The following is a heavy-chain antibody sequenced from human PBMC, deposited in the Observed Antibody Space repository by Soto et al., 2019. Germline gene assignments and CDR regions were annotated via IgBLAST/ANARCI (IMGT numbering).Heavy chain of an antibody. V-gene: IGHV3-30-3*01. D-gene: IGHD6-13*01. CDR2: ISYDGSNK. J-gene: IGHJ4*02. CDR3: ARGNGAAASAFDY. CDR1: GFTFSSYA. Sequence: QVQLVESGGGVVQPGRSLRLSCAASGFTFSSYAMHWVRQAPGKGLEWVAVISYDGSNKYYADSVKGRFTISIDNSKNTLYLQMNSLRAEDTAVYYCARGNGAAASAFDYWGQGTLVTVSS.